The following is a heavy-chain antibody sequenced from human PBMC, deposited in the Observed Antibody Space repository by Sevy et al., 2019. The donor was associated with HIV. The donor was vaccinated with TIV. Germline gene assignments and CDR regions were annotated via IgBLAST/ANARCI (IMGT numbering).Heavy chain of an antibody. J-gene: IGHJ4*02. CDR3: ARSPPYSSGWYGIDY. D-gene: IGHD6-19*01. Sequence: GGSLRLSCAASGFTFSSYSMNWVRQAPGKGLEWVSYISRSSSTIYYVDSVKGRFTISRDNAKNSLYLQMNCLRAEDTAVYYCARSPPYSSGWYGIDYWGQGTLVTVSS. CDR2: ISRSSSTI. V-gene: IGHV3-48*01. CDR1: GFTFSSYS.